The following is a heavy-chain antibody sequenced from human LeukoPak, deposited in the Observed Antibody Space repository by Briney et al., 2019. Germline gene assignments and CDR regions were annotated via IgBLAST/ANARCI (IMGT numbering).Heavy chain of an antibody. CDR3: ARDQFLLSFSYWYFDL. V-gene: IGHV4-4*07. J-gene: IGHJ2*01. D-gene: IGHD2-2*01. CDR1: GGSISSYY. Sequence: PSETPSLTCTVSGGSISSYYWSWIRQPAGKGLEWIGRIYTSGSTNYNPSLKSRVTMSVDTSKNQFSLKLSSVTAADTAVYYCARDQFLLSFSYWYFDLWGRGTLVTVSS. CDR2: IYTSGST.